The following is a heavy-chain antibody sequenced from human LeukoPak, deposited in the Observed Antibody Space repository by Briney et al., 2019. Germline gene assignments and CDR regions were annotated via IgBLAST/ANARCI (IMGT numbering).Heavy chain of an antibody. CDR1: GGSISSGGYY. Sequence: SQTLSLTCTVSGGSISSGGYYWSWIRQHPGKGLEWIGYIYYSGSTYYNPSLMSRVTISVDTSKNQFSLKLSSVTAADTALYYCARLVSGYSTSTLYFQHWGQGTLVTVSS. CDR2: IYYSGST. J-gene: IGHJ1*01. CDR3: ARLVSGYSTSTLYFQH. V-gene: IGHV4-31*03. D-gene: IGHD6-13*01.